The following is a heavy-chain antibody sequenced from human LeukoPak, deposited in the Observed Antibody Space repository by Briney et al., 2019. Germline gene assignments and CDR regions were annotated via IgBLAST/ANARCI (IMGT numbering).Heavy chain of an antibody. CDR1: GFTFSDYW. J-gene: IGHJ4*02. CDR2: IHSDGGTT. D-gene: IGHD1-26*01. CDR3: ARDIYSIAE. Sequence: GGFLRLSCAVSGFTFSDYWIHWVRQAPGKGLVWVSLIHSDGGTTNYADSVKGRFTISRDNAKNTVYLQMNSLRVEDTAVYYCARDIYSIAEWGQGTLVTVSS. V-gene: IGHV3-74*01.